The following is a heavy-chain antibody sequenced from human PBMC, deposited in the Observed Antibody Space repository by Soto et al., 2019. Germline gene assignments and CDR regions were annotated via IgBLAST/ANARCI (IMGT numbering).Heavy chain of an antibody. D-gene: IGHD2-2*02. J-gene: IGHJ4*02. CDR3: ASRYRYYFAY. CDR2: IYYSGST. CDR1: GGSISSYY. V-gene: IGHV4-59*08. Sequence: SETLCLTCTVSGGSISSYYWSWIRQPPGKGLEWIGYIYYSGSTNYNPSLKSRVTISVDTSKNQLSLKLSSVTAADTAVYYCASRYRYYFAYWGQGTLVTVSS.